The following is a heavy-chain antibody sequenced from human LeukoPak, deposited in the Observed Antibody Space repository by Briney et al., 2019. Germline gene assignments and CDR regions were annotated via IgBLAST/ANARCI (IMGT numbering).Heavy chain of an antibody. D-gene: IGHD2-2*01. V-gene: IGHV4-4*07. CDR3: AREIVPAAPYYYYYYMDV. Sequence: SETLSLTCTVSGDSISNFYWSWIRQPAGKGLEWIGRIYTSGSTNYNPSLKSRVTMSVDTSKNQFSLKLSSVTAADTAVYYCAREIVPAAPYYYYYYMDVWGKGTTVTISS. CDR1: GDSISNFY. CDR2: IYTSGST. J-gene: IGHJ6*03.